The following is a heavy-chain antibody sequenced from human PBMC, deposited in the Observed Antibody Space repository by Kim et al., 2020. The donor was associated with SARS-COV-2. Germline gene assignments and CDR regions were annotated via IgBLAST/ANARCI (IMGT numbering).Heavy chain of an antibody. J-gene: IGHJ4*02. CDR3: ARVFWWSYRYLDF. Sequence: ASVKVSCKASGYTFNNFAINWVRQAPGQGLEWMGWINADTGSATYAQGFTGRFVFSLDTSVSTAYLQISSLEAEDTALYYCARVFWWSYRYLDFCGQGTL. CDR1: GYTFNNFA. V-gene: IGHV7-4-1*02. D-gene: IGHD3-16*02. CDR2: INADTGSA.